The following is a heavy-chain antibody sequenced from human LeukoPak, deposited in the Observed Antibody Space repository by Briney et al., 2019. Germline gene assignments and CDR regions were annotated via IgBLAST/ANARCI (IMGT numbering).Heavy chain of an antibody. CDR1: DGSIRNFY. D-gene: IGHD3-22*01. J-gene: IGHJ4*02. CDR3: ARWGHFDASGYFVVDY. V-gene: IGHV4-59*01. CDR2: TLYGGRT. Sequence: SETLSLTCTVSDGSIRNFYWNWFRQPPGKRLEWIGHTLYGGRTDYNPSLESRVTMSVDTSKSQFSLNLRSVTTTDTAVYYCARWGHFDASGYFVVDYWGQGALVTVSS.